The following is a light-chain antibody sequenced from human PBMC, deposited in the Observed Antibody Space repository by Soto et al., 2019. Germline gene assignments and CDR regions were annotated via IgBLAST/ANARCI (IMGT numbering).Light chain of an antibody. CDR3: MQALQTPPT. Sequence: ETVLTQSPLSLPVNPGEPASISCRSSQSLLHTNGYNYVDWYLQKPVQSPQLLIYLGFNRASGVSDRFSGSGSGTDFTLKISRVEVEDVGVYYCMQALQTPPTFGQGTKVEIK. V-gene: IGKV2-28*01. CDR2: LGF. CDR1: QSLLHTNGYNY. J-gene: IGKJ1*01.